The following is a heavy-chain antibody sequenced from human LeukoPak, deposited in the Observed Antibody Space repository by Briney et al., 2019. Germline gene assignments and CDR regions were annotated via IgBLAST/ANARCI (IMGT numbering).Heavy chain of an antibody. CDR2: ITNSADNI. CDR3: ARGPPGPGGWSDP. Sequence: PGGSPRLSCAASGFTFSSYSMNWVRQAPGKGLEWISYITNSADNIYYADSVKGRFTISRDNAKNSLYLQVNSLRAEDTAVYYCARGPPGPGGWSDPWGQGTLVTVSS. V-gene: IGHV3-48*01. D-gene: IGHD3-16*01. CDR1: GFTFSSYS. J-gene: IGHJ5*02.